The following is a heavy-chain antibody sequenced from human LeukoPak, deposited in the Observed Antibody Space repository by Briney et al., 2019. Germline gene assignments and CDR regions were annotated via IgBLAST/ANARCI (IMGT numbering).Heavy chain of an antibody. CDR3: ARFTRNGSGSYYAFDI. V-gene: IGHV3-64*01. Sequence: PGGSLRLSCAASGFTFSSYVMYWVRQAPGKGLEYVSSISSNGGSTYYANSVKGRFTISRDNSKNTLYLQMGSLRAEDMAVYYCARFTRNGSGSYYAFDIWGQGTMVTVSS. CDR2: ISSNGGST. J-gene: IGHJ3*02. CDR1: GFTFSSYV. D-gene: IGHD3-10*01.